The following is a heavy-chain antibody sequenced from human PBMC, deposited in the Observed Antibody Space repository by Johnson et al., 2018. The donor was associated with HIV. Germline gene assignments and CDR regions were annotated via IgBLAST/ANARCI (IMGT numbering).Heavy chain of an antibody. Sequence: VQLVESGGGVVQPGGSLKLSCAASGFTFSSYAMSWVRQAPGKGLEWVSTISGSGGSTYSADSVKGRFTLSRDNSKNTLYLQMNSLRAEDTAVYYCARAAYVHYDILTGPPLEDAFDIWGQGTMVTVSS. V-gene: IGHV3-23*04. CDR3: ARAAYVHYDILTGPPLEDAFDI. CDR2: ISGSGGST. CDR1: GFTFSSYA. J-gene: IGHJ3*02. D-gene: IGHD3-9*01.